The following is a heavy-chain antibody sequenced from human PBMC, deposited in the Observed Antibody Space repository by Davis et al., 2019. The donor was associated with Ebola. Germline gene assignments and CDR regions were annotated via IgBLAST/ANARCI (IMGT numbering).Heavy chain of an antibody. Sequence: GESLKISCKASGYSFTSYWIGWVRQMPGKGLEWMGIIYPCDSDTRYSPSFQGQVTISADKSITTAYLQWDNLKASDTAMYYCARHRACKAGGSCFDWNDYWGQGTLVTVSS. D-gene: IGHD2-15*01. CDR2: IYPCDSDT. CDR1: GYSFTSYW. J-gene: IGHJ4*02. V-gene: IGHV5-51*01. CDR3: ARHRACKAGGSCFDWNDY.